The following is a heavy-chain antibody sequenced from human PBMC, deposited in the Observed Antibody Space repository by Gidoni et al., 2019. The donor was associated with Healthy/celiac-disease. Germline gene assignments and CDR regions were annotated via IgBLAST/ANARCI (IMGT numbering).Heavy chain of an antibody. Sequence: EVQLLESGGGLVPPGGSLRLSCAAAGFTFSSYAMSWVRQAPGKGLEWVSAISGSGGSTYYADSVKGRFTISRDNSKNTLYLQMNSLRAEDTAVYYCAKDAFYDFWSGYLDYWGQGPLVTVSS. CDR3: AKDAFYDFWSGYLDY. CDR2: ISGSGGST. V-gene: IGHV3-23*01. CDR1: GFTFSSYA. D-gene: IGHD3-3*01. J-gene: IGHJ4*02.